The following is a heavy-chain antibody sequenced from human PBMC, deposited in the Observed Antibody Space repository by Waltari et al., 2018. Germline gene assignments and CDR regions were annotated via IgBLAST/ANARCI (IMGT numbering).Heavy chain of an antibody. Sequence: QVQLVQSGAEVKKPGSSVKVSCKASGGTFWSYAISWVRQAPGQGLEWMGRIIPILGTTNYAQKFQGRVTITADKSTSTAYMELSSLRSEDTAVYCCARDTGSSGYYFDYWGQGTLVTVSS. CDR3: ARDTGSSGYYFDY. D-gene: IGHD6-6*01. J-gene: IGHJ4*02. CDR2: IIPILGTT. V-gene: IGHV1-69*04. CDR1: GGTFWSYA.